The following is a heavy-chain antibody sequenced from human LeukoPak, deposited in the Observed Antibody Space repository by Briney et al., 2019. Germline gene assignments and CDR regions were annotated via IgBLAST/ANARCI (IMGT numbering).Heavy chain of an antibody. D-gene: IGHD2-21*01. CDR3: ARAGYCGGDCYDY. J-gene: IGHJ4*02. Sequence: ASVKVSFKASGGTFTRSAINWVRQARGQGLEWIGRIIPIFETINYAQNFQGRVTITMDESTSTAYMELNNLRSEDTAVYYCARAGYCGGDCYDYWGQGTLVTVSS. V-gene: IGHV1-69*05. CDR1: GGTFTRSA. CDR2: IIPIFETI.